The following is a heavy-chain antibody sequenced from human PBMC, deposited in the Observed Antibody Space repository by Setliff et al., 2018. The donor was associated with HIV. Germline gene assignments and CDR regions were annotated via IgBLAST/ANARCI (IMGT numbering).Heavy chain of an antibody. D-gene: IGHD3-22*01. CDR2: ISGSISYI. CDR3: ARAHDNHDSSGYSHDS. V-gene: IGHV3-21*01. CDR1: GFTFSSYT. Sequence: GGFLRLSCAASGFTFSSYTMNWVRQAPGTGLEWVSSISGSISYIYYADAVQGRFTISRDNAKNMLFLQMNSLRAEDTAVYYCARAHDNHDSSGYSHDSWGQGSLVTVSS. J-gene: IGHJ4*02.